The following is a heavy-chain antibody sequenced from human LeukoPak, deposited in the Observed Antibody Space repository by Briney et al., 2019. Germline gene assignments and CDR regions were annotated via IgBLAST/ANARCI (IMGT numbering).Heavy chain of an antibody. Sequence: PGGPLRLSCATSEFTFSDHAVHWVRQAPGKGLQYVSAISRNGTRTFYADSVKDRFTISRDNSKNTLYLQMNSLRAEDTAVYYCAKAGAVRFDYWGQGTLVTVSS. D-gene: IGHD1-26*01. CDR3: AKAGAVRFDY. CDR1: EFTFSDHA. V-gene: IGHV3-64*02. J-gene: IGHJ4*02. CDR2: ISRNGTRT.